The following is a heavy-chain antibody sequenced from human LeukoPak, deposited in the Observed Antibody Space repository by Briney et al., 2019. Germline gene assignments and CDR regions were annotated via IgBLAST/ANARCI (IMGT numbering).Heavy chain of an antibody. D-gene: IGHD3-9*01. CDR1: GFTFSSYA. J-gene: IGHJ4*02. CDR3: AKAGDTYYDILTGYSQWYYFDY. Sequence: GGSLRLSCAASGFTFSSYAMSWVRQAPGKGLEWVSAISGSGGSTYYADSVRGRFTISRDNSKNTLYLQMNSLRAEDTAVYYCAKAGDTYYDILTGYSQWYYFDYWGQGTLVTVSS. CDR2: ISGSGGST. V-gene: IGHV3-23*01.